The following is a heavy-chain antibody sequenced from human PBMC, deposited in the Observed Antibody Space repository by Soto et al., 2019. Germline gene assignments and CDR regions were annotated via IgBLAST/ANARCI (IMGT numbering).Heavy chain of an antibody. CDR3: ARRMVVRRGDAFDI. Sequence: SGESLKISCKCSGYIFTSYWIGWVRQMPGKGLEWMGIIYPGDSDTRYSPSFQGQVTISADKSISTAYLQWSSLKASDTAMHYCARRMVVRRGDAFDIWGQGTMVTVSS. CDR2: IYPGDSDT. D-gene: IGHD2-15*01. J-gene: IGHJ3*02. V-gene: IGHV5-51*01. CDR1: GYIFTSYW.